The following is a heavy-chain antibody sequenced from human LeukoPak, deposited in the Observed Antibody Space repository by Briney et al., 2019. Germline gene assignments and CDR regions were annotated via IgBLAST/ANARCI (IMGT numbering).Heavy chain of an antibody. CDR3: ARVGDWNDLVY. CDR2: ILYSGTT. CDR1: GGSISPYY. V-gene: IGHV4-59*01. D-gene: IGHD1-1*01. J-gene: IGHJ4*02. Sequence: SETLSLTCTVAGGSISPYYWSWIRQTPGKGLEWIGYILYSGTTNYNPSLKSRVTISVDTSKNQFSLKLSSVTAADTAVYYCARVGDWNDLVYWGQGTLVTVSS.